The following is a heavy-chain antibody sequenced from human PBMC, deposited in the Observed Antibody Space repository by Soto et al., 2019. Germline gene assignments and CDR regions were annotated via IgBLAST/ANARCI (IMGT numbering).Heavy chain of an antibody. CDR3: VRVPNFYESTRSTGDF. V-gene: IGHV4-61*01. Sequence: QVQLQESGPGLVRPSETLSLTCTVSGDSVSNGRYYWSWIRQSPGKGLEWIGYIYYSGSTNYNPSLKSRVTMSVDTSKNQFSLKVRSVTAADAAVYFCVRVPNFYESTRSTGDFWGQGAPVTVSS. CDR1: GDSVSNGRYY. CDR2: IYYSGST. J-gene: IGHJ4*02. D-gene: IGHD3-22*01.